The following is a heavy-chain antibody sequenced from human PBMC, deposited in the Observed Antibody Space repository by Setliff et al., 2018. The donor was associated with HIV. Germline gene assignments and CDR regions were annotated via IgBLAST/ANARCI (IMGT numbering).Heavy chain of an antibody. D-gene: IGHD5-18*01. V-gene: IGHV4-4*07. CDR2: IYASGNS. Sequence: SETLSLTCSVSGGFMNNYSWNWIRQPAGKGLEWIGRIYASGNSNYNPSLKDRVTMSMDASRNFFSLEMTSVAAADTAVYFCARDPGYTSGSTFHFDSWGQGTLVTVSS. CDR1: GGFMNNYS. CDR3: ARDPGYTSGSTFHFDS. J-gene: IGHJ4*02.